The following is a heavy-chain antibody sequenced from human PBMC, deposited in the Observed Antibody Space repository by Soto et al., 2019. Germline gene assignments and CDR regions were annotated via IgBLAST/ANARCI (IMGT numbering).Heavy chain of an antibody. CDR1: GGSISSGGYS. D-gene: IGHD1-1*01. CDR3: ARYQLERNWFAP. V-gene: IGHV4-30-2*01. Sequence: PSETLSLTCAVSGGSISSGGYSWNWIRQPPGKGLEWIGYIYHSGGTLYNPSLKNRVSISVDKSKNQFSLKLTSVTAADTAVYYCARYQLERNWFAPWGQGVLVTVSS. CDR2: IYHSGGT. J-gene: IGHJ5*02.